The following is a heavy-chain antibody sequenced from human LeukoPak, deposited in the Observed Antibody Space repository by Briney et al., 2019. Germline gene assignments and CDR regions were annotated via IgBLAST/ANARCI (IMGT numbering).Heavy chain of an antibody. CDR2: IYPGDSDT. V-gene: IGHV5-51*01. CDR3: ARHAAGDSSGYYGTYFDY. J-gene: IGHJ4*02. CDR1: GYSFTSYW. Sequence: GESLQISCKGSGYSFTSYWIGWVRQLPGKGLEWMGIIYPGDSDTRYSPSFQGQVTISADKSISTAYLQWSSLKASDTAMYYCARHAAGDSSGYYGTYFDYWGQGTLVTVSS. D-gene: IGHD3-22*01.